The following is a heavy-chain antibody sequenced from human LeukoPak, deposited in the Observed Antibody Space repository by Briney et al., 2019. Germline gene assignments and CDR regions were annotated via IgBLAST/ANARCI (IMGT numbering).Heavy chain of an antibody. CDR2: IYTSGST. V-gene: IGHV4-4*07. CDR3: ARDGQWLLNDAFDI. Sequence: SETLSLTCTVSGGSISSYYWSWIRQPAGKGLEWIGRIYTSGSTNYNPSLKSRVTMSVDTSKNQFSLKLSSVTAADTAVYYCARDGQWLLNDAFDIWGQGTMVTVSS. CDR1: GGSISSYY. D-gene: IGHD6-19*01. J-gene: IGHJ3*02.